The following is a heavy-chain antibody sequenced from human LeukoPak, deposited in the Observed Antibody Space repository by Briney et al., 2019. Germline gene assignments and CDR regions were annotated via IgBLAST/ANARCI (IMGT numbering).Heavy chain of an antibody. V-gene: IGHV4-39*01. CDR2: IYFSGNT. D-gene: IGHD6-19*01. J-gene: IGHJ4*02. Sequence: PSETLSLTCTVSGGSISSSSYYWGWIRQPPGKGLEWIGSIYFSGNTYYNPSLKNRVNISVDTSKNQFSLKLSSATAADTAVYYCARQRYSSGWYIDCWGQGTLVTVSS. CDR3: ARQRYSSGWYIDC. CDR1: GGSISSSSYY.